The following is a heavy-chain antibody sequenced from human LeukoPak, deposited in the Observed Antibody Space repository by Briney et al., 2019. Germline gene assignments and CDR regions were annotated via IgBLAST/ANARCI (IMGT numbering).Heavy chain of an antibody. V-gene: IGHV1-69*04. CDR2: IIPILGIA. D-gene: IGHD6-13*01. CDR3: ARVGSTLGYFDY. Sequence: SVKVSCKASGGTFSTYAINWVRQAPGQGLEWMGRIIPILGIANYAQKFQGRVTITADKSTSTAYMELSSLRSEDTAVYYCARVGSTLGYFDYWGQGTLVTVSS. J-gene: IGHJ4*02. CDR1: GGTFSTYA.